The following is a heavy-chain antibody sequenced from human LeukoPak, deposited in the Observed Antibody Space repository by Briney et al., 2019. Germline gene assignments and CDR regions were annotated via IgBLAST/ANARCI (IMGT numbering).Heavy chain of an antibody. V-gene: IGHV1-18*01. CDR1: GYTFTSYS. Sequence: ASVKVSCKASGYTFTSYSISWVRQAPGQGLEWMGWISTYNGNTNYAQKLQGRVTMTTDTFTSTAYMELSSLRSEDTAVYYCAGGRTDIVVVPATLRNYYFDYWGQGTLVTVSS. CDR3: AGGRTDIVVVPATLRNYYFDY. CDR2: ISTYNGNT. J-gene: IGHJ4*02. D-gene: IGHD2-2*01.